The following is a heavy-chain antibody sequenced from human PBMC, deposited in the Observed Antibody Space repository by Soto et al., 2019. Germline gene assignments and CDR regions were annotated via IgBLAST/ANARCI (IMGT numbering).Heavy chain of an antibody. Sequence: EVQLVESGGGLVKPGGSRRRSCAASGFTFSNAWMNWVRQAPGKGLEWVGRIKSKTDGGTTDYAAPVKGRFTISRDDSKHTLYLQMHSLKTEDTAVYYCTIQNARGVPYYWGQGSLVTVSS. CDR2: IKSKTDGGTT. D-gene: IGHD3-10*01. CDR3: TIQNARGVPYY. CDR1: GFTFSNAW. J-gene: IGHJ4*02. V-gene: IGHV3-15*07.